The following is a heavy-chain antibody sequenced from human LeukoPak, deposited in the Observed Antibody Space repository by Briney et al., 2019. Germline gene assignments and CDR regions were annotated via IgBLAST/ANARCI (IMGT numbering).Heavy chain of an antibody. CDR1: GFTFSSYW. J-gene: IGHJ6*03. CDR2: IKQDGSEK. CDR3: ARDRAFWSGYYRTYYYYYMDV. Sequence: GGSLRLSCAASGFTFSSYWMSWVRQAPGKGPEWVANIKQDGSEKYYVDSVKGRFTISRDNAKNSLYLQMNSLRAEDTAVYYCARDRAFWSGYYRTYYYYYMDVWGKGTTVTVSS. D-gene: IGHD3-3*01. V-gene: IGHV3-7*01.